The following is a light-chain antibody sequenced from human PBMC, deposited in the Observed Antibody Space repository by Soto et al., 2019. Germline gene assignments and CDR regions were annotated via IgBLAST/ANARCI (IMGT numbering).Light chain of an antibody. CDR3: QLCQQRSDWPPIT. J-gene: IGKJ5*01. CDR2: DAS. CDR1: QRVSNS. Sequence: DTLLTQSPATLSLSPGERVPLSCRATQRVSNSLAWYQQKSGQAPRLLIYDASFRATGIPARFSGSGSATDSTLTISSLEPEDFAVYDCQLCQQRSDWPPITFGQGTRLDIK. V-gene: IGKV3-11*01.